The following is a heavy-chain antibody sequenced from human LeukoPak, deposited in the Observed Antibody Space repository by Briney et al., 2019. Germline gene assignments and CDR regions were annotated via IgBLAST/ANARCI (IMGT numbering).Heavy chain of an antibody. V-gene: IGHV3-66*01. CDR2: IHSGGTT. CDR3: ARDDYYDSSGPPDY. Sequence: GGSLRLSCAASGFTVSSSYMSWVRQAPGKGLEWVSIIHSGGTTYYADSVKGRFTISRDNSKNTLYLQMNSLRAEDTAVYYCARDDYYDSSGPPDYWGQGTLVTVSS. J-gene: IGHJ4*02. CDR1: GFTVSSSY. D-gene: IGHD3-22*01.